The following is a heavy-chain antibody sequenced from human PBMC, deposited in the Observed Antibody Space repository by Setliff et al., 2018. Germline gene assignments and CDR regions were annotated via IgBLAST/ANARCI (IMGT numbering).Heavy chain of an antibody. J-gene: IGHJ3*02. CDR3: ARDYYDSRGSYAFDI. Sequence: SETLSLTCTVPGGSISSYYWSWIRQPAGKGLEWIGRIYTSGSTNYNPSLKSRVTMSVVTSKNQFSLNLRSVTSTDTSVYYCARDYYDSRGSYAFDIWGQGTVVTVSS. V-gene: IGHV4-4*07. D-gene: IGHD3-22*01. CDR2: IYTSGST. CDR1: GGSISSYY.